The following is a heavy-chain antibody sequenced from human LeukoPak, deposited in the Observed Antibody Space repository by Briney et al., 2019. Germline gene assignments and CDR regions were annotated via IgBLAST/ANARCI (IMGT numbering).Heavy chain of an antibody. CDR1: GFTFSSYW. V-gene: IGHV3-7*01. CDR2: INQDGSEK. J-gene: IGHJ6*03. CDR3: ARHDYGDPIYYHYYMDV. D-gene: IGHD4-17*01. Sequence: GGSLRLSCAASGFTFSSYWMSWVRQAPGKGLEWVANINQDGSEKYYVDSVKGRFTISRDHAENSLYLQMNRLRAEDTAVYYCARHDYGDPIYYHYYMDVWGKGTTVTVSS.